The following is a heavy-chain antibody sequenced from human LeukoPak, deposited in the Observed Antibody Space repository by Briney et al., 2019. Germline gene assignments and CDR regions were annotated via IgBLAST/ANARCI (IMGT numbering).Heavy chain of an antibody. CDR2: ISGSGGST. Sequence: PGGSLRLSCAASGFTFSSYAMSWVRQAPGKGLEWVSAISGSGGSTYYADSVKGRFTISRDNSKNTLYLQMNSLRAEDTAVYYCAKTYYYDSSGYLYAFDIWGQGTMVTVSS. D-gene: IGHD3-22*01. J-gene: IGHJ3*02. CDR1: GFTFSSYA. V-gene: IGHV3-23*01. CDR3: AKTYYYDSSGYLYAFDI.